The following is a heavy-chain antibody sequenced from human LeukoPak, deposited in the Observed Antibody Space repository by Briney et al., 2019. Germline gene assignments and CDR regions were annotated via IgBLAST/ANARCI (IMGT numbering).Heavy chain of an antibody. Sequence: PGGSLRLSCAASGFTFSDYYMSWIRQAPGKGLEWVSYISSSSSYTNYADSVKGRFTISRDNAQNSLYLQMNSLRAEDTAVYYCARDQREQLPPMGYYYYGMDVWGQGTTVTVSS. CDR1: GFTFSDYY. V-gene: IGHV3-11*05. J-gene: IGHJ6*02. CDR3: ARDQREQLPPMGYYYYGMDV. D-gene: IGHD2-2*01. CDR2: ISSSSSYT.